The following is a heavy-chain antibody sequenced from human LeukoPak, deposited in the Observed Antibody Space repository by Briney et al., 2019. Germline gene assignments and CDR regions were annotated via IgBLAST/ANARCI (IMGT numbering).Heavy chain of an antibody. D-gene: IGHD6-6*01. J-gene: IGHJ5*02. CDR1: GFTFSIYA. CDR3: AKDPRIAARGDGFDP. Sequence: GGSLRLSCAASGFTFSIYAMSWVRQAPGKGLEWVSAISGSGGSTYYADSVKGRFTISRDNSKNTLYLQMNSLRAEDTAVYYCAKDPRIAARGDGFDPWGQGTLVTVSS. CDR2: ISGSGGST. V-gene: IGHV3-23*01.